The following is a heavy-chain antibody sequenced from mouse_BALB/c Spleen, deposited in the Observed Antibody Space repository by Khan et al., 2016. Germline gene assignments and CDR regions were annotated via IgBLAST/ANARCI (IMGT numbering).Heavy chain of an antibody. CDR3: ARHGYYGPEAMDY. CDR2: INPDSSTI. D-gene: IGHD1-1*01. V-gene: IGHV4-1*02. J-gene: IGHJ4*01. CDR1: GFDFSRYW. Sequence: EVKLLESGGGLVQPGGSLKLSCAASGFDFSRYWMSWVRQAPGKGLEWIGEINPDSSTINYTPSLKDKFIISRDNAKNTLYLQMSKVRSEDTAPYNCARHGYYGPEAMDYWRQGTSVTVSS.